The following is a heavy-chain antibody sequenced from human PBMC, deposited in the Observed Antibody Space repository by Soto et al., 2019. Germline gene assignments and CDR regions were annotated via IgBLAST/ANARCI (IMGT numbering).Heavy chain of an antibody. J-gene: IGHJ4*02. Sequence: SETLSLTCTVSGGSISSGGYYWSWIRQHPGKGLEWIGYIYYSGSTYYNPSLKSRVTISVDTSKNQFSLKLSSVTAADTAVYYCAGYDSSGYNRDYWGQGTLVTVSS. CDR1: GGSISSGGYY. V-gene: IGHV4-31*03. CDR2: IYYSGST. D-gene: IGHD3-22*01. CDR3: AGYDSSGYNRDY.